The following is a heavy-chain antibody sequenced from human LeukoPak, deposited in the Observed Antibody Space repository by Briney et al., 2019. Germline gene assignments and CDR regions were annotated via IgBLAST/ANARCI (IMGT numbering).Heavy chain of an antibody. V-gene: IGHV3-23*01. CDR3: ADPPNADY. J-gene: IGHJ4*02. Sequence: GGSLRLSCAASGFTFSNYAMSWVRQAPGKGLEWVSSIGGSDGRTYYAKSVKGRFTISRDNSKNTLYLQMNSLRVEDTAVCFCADPPNADYWGQGTLVTVSS. CDR1: GFTFSNYA. D-gene: IGHD4/OR15-4a*01. CDR2: IGGSDGRT.